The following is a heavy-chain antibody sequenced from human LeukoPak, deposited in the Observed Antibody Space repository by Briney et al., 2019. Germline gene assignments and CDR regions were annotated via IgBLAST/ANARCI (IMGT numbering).Heavy chain of an antibody. Sequence: PTGGSLRLSCAASGFTFSNYAMNWVRQAPEKGLEWVSLITGTGDTYYGDSVKGRFTISRDISKNTLYLQMNSLRAEDTAVYYCTKDPRIYCSGGSCSTYSYYYYMDVWGKGTPVTVSS. CDR3: TKDPRIYCSGGSCSTYSYYYYMDV. D-gene: IGHD2-15*01. CDR2: ITGTGDT. CDR1: GFTFSNYA. V-gene: IGHV3-23*01. J-gene: IGHJ6*03.